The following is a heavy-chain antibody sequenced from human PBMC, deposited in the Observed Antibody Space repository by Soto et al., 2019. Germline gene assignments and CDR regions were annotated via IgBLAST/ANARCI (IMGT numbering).Heavy chain of an antibody. CDR3: ASLPNTSPGWFDP. J-gene: IGHJ5*02. CDR1: GGSINSGGYF. Sequence: SETLSLTCSVSGGSINSGGYFWIWIRQHPGKGLECIGYIYHSGITYYNPSLKSRVTISVDTSKNEFSLQLRSVTAADTAVYFCASLPNTSPGWFDPWGQGTLVTVSS. CDR2: IYHSGIT. D-gene: IGHD7-27*01. V-gene: IGHV4-31*03.